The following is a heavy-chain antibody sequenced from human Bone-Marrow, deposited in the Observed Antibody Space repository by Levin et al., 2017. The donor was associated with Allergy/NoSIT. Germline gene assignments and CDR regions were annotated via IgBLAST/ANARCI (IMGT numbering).Heavy chain of an antibody. CDR1: GGTFSSYA. CDR2: IIPILGIA. V-gene: IGHV1-69*04. J-gene: IGHJ3*02. Sequence: SVKVSCKASGGTFSSYAISWVRQAPGQGLEWMGRIIPILGIANYAQKFQGRVTITADKSTSTAYMELSSLRSEDTAVYYCARDPDDYGDSRGGVGTGEETFDIWGQGTMVTVSS. D-gene: IGHD4-17*01. CDR3: ARDPDDYGDSRGGVGTGEETFDI.